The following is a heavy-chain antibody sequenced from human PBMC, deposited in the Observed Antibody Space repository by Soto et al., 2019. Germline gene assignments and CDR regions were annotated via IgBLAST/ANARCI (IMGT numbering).Heavy chain of an antibody. V-gene: IGHV4-31*03. CDR1: GGSIRSGGYY. CDR2: IYYSGTT. D-gene: IGHD5-12*01. J-gene: IGHJ6*02. Sequence: SETLSLTCTVSGGSIRSGGYYWTWIRHFPGKGLEWIGSIYYSGTTYYNPSLKSRLTMSVDTSKNQFSLRLNAVTAADTGMYFCARDRLMATSGTARYYYGLDVWGQGTTVTVSS. CDR3: ARDRLMATSGTARYYYGLDV.